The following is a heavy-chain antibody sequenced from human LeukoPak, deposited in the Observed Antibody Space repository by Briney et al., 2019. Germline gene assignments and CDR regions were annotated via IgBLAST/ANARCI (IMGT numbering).Heavy chain of an antibody. D-gene: IGHD5-12*01. CDR2: VGISSGNT. Sequence: GGSLRLSCAASGFTFSDYSMNWVRQAPGKGLEWISYVGISSGNTKYADSVKGRFTISGDSAKNSVFLQMNSLRVEDTAVYYCARDHRYAFDNWGQGTLVTVSS. CDR1: GFTFSDYS. J-gene: IGHJ4*02. V-gene: IGHV3-48*04. CDR3: ARDHRYAFDN.